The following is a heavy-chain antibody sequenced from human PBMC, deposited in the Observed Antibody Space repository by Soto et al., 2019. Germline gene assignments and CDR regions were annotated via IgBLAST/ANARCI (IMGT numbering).Heavy chain of an antibody. Sequence: LRESLKISCKGSGYSFTSYWIGCVRQMPGKGLEWMGIIYPGDSDTRYSPSFQGQVTISADKSISTAYLQWSSLKASDTAMYYCARPHYCSGGSCHDYYYYGMDVWGQGTTVTVSS. V-gene: IGHV5-51*01. CDR1: GYSFTSYW. CDR2: IYPGDSDT. CDR3: ARPHYCSGGSCHDYYYYGMDV. J-gene: IGHJ6*02. D-gene: IGHD2-15*01.